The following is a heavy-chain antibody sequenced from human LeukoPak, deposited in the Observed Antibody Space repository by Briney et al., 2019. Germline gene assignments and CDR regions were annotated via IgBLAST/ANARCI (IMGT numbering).Heavy chain of an antibody. CDR1: GGSISSYY. D-gene: IGHD6-13*01. V-gene: IGHV4-4*07. Sequence: SETLSLTCTVSGGSISSYYWNWIRQPAGKGLEWIGRIYTSGTTNYNPSLKSRVTLSVDTSKNQFSLKLSSVTAADTAVYYCARENIAAAPYYYYGMDVWGQGTTVTVSS. J-gene: IGHJ6*02. CDR2: IYTSGTT. CDR3: ARENIAAAPYYYYGMDV.